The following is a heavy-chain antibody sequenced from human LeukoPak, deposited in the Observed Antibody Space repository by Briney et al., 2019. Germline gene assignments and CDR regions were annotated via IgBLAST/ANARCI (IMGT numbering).Heavy chain of an antibody. J-gene: IGHJ5*02. CDR3: VRGSSANYDT. V-gene: IGHV3-23*01. CDR1: GFTFSSYV. Sequence: GASLRLSCAPSGFTFSSYVLCWVRQAPGKGLQWGSSITRSGDNTYYADSVQGRFTISRDNTKNTLHLQENSLRAEDTAVYYCVRGSSANYDTWGQGTLVTVSS. D-gene: IGHD4/OR15-4a*01. CDR2: ITRSGDNT.